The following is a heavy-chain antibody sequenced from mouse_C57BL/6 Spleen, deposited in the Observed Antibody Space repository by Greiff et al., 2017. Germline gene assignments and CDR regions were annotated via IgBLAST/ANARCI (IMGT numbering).Heavy chain of an antibody. CDR3: ARERLLDSDVSFAY. CDR1: GYTFTSYW. V-gene: IGHV1-55*01. D-gene: IGHD3-3*01. CDR2: IYPGSGST. Sequence: QVQLQQPGAELVKPGASVKMSCKASGYTFTSYWITWVKQRPGPGLEWIGDIYPGSGSTNYNEKFKSKATLTVDTSSSTAYMQLSSLTSEDSAVYSCARERLLDSDVSFAYWGQGTLLTVSA. J-gene: IGHJ3*01.